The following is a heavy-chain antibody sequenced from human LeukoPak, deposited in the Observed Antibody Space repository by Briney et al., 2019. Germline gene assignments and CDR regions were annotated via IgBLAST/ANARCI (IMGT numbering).Heavy chain of an antibody. J-gene: IGHJ1*01. D-gene: IGHD1-26*01. CDR1: GFTFSTYG. V-gene: IGHV3-30*18. Sequence: GGALRLSCAASGFTFSTYGMHWVRQAPGKGLEWVAIISYDGSNQYYADSVKGRFTISRDNSKNSLYLQMNSLRAEDTAVYYCAKAIYSGSYYGLYFQHWGQGTLVTVSS. CDR2: ISYDGSNQ. CDR3: AKAIYSGSYYGLYFQH.